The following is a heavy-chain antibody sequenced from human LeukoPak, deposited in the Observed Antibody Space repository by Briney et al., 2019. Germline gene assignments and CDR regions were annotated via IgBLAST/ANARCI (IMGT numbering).Heavy chain of an antibody. V-gene: IGHV1-18*01. Sequence: ASVKVSCKTSGYTFTAYYIHWVRQAPGQGLEWMGWLTPSSGVTNYAQKLQGRVTMTTDTSTSTAYMELRSLRSDDTAVYYCARNMIEQLVVGGIRFDPWGQGTLVTVSS. D-gene: IGHD6-6*01. CDR1: GYTFTAYY. CDR3: ARNMIEQLVVGGIRFDP. CDR2: LTPSSGVT. J-gene: IGHJ5*02.